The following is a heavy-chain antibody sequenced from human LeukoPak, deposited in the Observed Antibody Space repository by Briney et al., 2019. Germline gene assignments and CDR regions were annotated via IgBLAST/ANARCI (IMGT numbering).Heavy chain of an antibody. V-gene: IGHV3-48*01. CDR3: TRVLYSSGWYGDHY. CDR2: VSSSSTTI. CDR1: GFTFSSYS. J-gene: IGHJ4*02. Sequence: GGSLRLSCAASGFTFSSYSMNWVRQAPGKGLEWLSYVSSSSTTIYYADSVQGRFTISRDNAKNSLYLQMNSLRAEDTAVYYCTRVLYSSGWYGDHYWGQGALVTVSS. D-gene: IGHD6-19*01.